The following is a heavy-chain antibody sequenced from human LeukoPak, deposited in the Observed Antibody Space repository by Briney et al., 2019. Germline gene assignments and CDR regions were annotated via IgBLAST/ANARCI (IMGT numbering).Heavy chain of an antibody. J-gene: IGHJ4*02. CDR2: INHSGST. V-gene: IGHV4-34*01. CDR1: GGSISSYY. CDR3: ARGRLIPSNDSSGYYFDY. Sequence: SETLSLTCTVSGGSISSYYWSWIRQPPGKGLEWIGEINHSGSTNYNPSLKSRVTISVDTSKNQFSLKLSSVTAADTAVYYCARGRLIPSNDSSGYYFDYWGQGTLVTVSS. D-gene: IGHD3-22*01.